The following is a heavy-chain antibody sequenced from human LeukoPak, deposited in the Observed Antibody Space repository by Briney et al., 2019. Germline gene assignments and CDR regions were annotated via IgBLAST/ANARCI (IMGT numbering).Heavy chain of an antibody. CDR3: AHRLHYSGSGSYSFQH. Sequence: SGPTLVKPTQTLTLTCTFSGFSLSTSGVGVGWIRQPPGKALEWLAFIFWDDDKRYSPSLKSRLTITKDTSKNQVVLTMTNLDPVDTATYYCAHRLHYSGSGSYSFQHWGQGTLVTVSS. J-gene: IGHJ1*01. CDR1: GFSLSTSGVG. D-gene: IGHD3-10*01. CDR2: IFWDDDK. V-gene: IGHV2-5*02.